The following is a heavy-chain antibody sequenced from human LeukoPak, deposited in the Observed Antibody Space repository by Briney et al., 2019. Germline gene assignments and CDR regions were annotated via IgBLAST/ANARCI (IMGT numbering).Heavy chain of an antibody. V-gene: IGHV3-7*01. CDR3: ARAMATTSY. CDR2: IRQDANEK. J-gene: IGHJ4*02. CDR1: GFTFSSYW. D-gene: IGHD5-24*01. Sequence: GGSLRLSCAASGFTFSSYWMSWVRQAPGTGLEWVANIRQDANEKNYVDSVKGRFTISRDNAKNSLYLQMNSLRAEDTAVYYCARAMATTSYWGQGTLVTVSS.